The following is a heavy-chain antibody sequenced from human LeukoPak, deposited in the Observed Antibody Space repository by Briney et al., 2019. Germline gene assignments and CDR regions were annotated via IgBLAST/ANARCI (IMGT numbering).Heavy chain of an antibody. Sequence: GGSLRLSCAASGFTFNRYAMSWVRQAPGKGLEWVSAISGSGGSTYYADSVKGRFTISRDNAKNSLYLQMNSLRAEDTAVYYCARDFQLWTDEDTWGQGTLVTVSS. V-gene: IGHV3-23*01. D-gene: IGHD5-18*01. CDR3: ARDFQLWTDEDT. CDR1: GFTFNRYA. J-gene: IGHJ5*02. CDR2: ISGSGGST.